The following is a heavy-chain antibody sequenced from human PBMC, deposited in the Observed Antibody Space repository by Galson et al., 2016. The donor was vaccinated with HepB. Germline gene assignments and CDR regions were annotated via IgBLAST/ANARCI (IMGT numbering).Heavy chain of an antibody. D-gene: IGHD4-17*01. J-gene: IGHJ6*02. CDR3: AKGKGADYRDQYFYYYGMDV. CDR2: ISYDGSNK. Sequence: SLRLSCAASGFTFSTYGMHWVRQAPGKGLAWVAVISYDGSNKKYADSVKGRFTISRDNSKSTLYLHMNSLRPEDTAMYYCAKGKGADYRDQYFYYYGMDVWGQGTTVTASS. CDR1: GFTFSTYG. V-gene: IGHV3-30*18.